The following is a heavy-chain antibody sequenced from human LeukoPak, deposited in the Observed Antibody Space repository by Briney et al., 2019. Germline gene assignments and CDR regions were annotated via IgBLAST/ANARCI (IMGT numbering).Heavy chain of an antibody. CDR3: ASATADRYVAPYYYYYMDV. CDR2: IKQDGSEK. V-gene: IGHV3-7*03. J-gene: IGHJ6*03. D-gene: IGHD6-25*01. Sequence: GGSLRLSCAASGFTFSSYWMSWVRQAPGKGLEWVANIKQDGSEKYYVDSVKGRFTISRDNAKNSLYPQMNSLRAEDTALYYCASATADRYVAPYYYYYMDVWGKGTTVTVSS. CDR1: GFTFSSYW.